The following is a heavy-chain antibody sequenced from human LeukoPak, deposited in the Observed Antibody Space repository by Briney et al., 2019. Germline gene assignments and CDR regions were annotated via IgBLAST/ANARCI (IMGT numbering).Heavy chain of an antibody. J-gene: IGHJ6*02. Sequence: SVKVSCKASGGTFSSYAISWVRQAPGQGLEWMGGIIPIFGTANYAQKFQGRVTITADESTSTAYMELSSLRSEDTAVYYCARVRGNIVVVTGHRNYYGIDVWGQGTTVTVSS. V-gene: IGHV1-69*13. CDR2: IIPIFGTA. CDR3: ARVRGNIVVVTGHRNYYGIDV. CDR1: GGTFSSYA. D-gene: IGHD2-21*02.